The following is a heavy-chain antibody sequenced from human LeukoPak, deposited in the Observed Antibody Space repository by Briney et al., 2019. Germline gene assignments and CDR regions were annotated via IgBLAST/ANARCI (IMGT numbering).Heavy chain of an antibody. CDR1: GGSISSGGYS. CDR2: IYHSGST. Sequence: KTSETLSLTCAVSGGSISSGGYSWSWIRQPPGKGLEWIGYIYHSGSTYYNPSLKGRVTISVDRSKNQFSLKLSSVTAADTAVYYCARGGGSGGYAPVDYWGQGTLVTVSS. D-gene: IGHD5-12*01. CDR3: ARGGGSGGYAPVDY. V-gene: IGHV4-30-2*01. J-gene: IGHJ4*02.